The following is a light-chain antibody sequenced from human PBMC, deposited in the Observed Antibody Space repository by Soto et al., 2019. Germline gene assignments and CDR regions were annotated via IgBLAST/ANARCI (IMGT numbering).Light chain of an antibody. Sequence: DIQMTQSPSSLSASVGDRVTITCRASQSISSYLNWYQQKPGKAPKLLIYAASSLQSGVPSRFSGSGSGTEFTLTISSLQPGDFATYFCQHYTRYPYSFGQGTKLEIK. CDR3: QHYTRYPYS. CDR2: AAS. V-gene: IGKV1-39*01. J-gene: IGKJ2*03. CDR1: QSISSY.